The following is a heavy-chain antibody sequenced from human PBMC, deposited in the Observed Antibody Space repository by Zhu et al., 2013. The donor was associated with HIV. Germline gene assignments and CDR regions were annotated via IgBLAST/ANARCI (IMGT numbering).Heavy chain of an antibody. CDR2: INPSGGST. Sequence: QVQLVQSGAEVKKPGASVKVSCKASGYTFTSYYMHWVRQAPGQGLEWMGIINPSGGSTSYAQKFQGRVTMTRDTSTSTVYMELSSLRSEDTAVYYCARPPYYYDSSGYYYGYFQHWGQGTLVTVSS. V-gene: IGHV1-46*01. CDR1: GYTFTSYY. D-gene: IGHD3-22*01. CDR3: ARPPYYYDSSGYYYGYFQH. J-gene: IGHJ1*01.